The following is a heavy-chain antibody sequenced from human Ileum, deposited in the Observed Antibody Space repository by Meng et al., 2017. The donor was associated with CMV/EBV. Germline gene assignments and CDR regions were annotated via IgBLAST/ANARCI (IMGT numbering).Heavy chain of an antibody. CDR3: ARDFTVGTYYGMDV. CDR1: AFSFSTYS. D-gene: IGHD1-14*01. Sequence: GESLKISCAASAFSFSTYSMNWVRQAPGRGLEWVSSISGSGSYINYADSVKGRFTISRDNAKNSLYLQMNSLGAEDTAVYYCARDFTVGTYYGMDVWGQGNTV. CDR2: ISGSGSYI. V-gene: IGHV3-21*01. J-gene: IGHJ6*02.